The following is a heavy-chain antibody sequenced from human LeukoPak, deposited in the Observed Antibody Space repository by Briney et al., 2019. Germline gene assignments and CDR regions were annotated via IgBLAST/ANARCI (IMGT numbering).Heavy chain of an antibody. J-gene: IGHJ4*02. Sequence: GGSLRPSCAASGFTFSSYAMGWVRQAPGKGLKWVSAISGSGGSTYYADPVKGRFTISRDNAKNTLYLQMNSLRAEDTAVYYCAKDRGVVTRYFDYWGQGTLVTVSS. D-gene: IGHD4-23*01. V-gene: IGHV3-23*01. CDR3: AKDRGVVTRYFDY. CDR2: ISGSGGST. CDR1: GFTFSSYA.